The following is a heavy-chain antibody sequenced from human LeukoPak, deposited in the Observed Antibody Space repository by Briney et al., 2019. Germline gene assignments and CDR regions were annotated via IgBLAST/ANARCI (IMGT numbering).Heavy chain of an antibody. CDR1: GVTFSSYW. Sequence: GGSLRLSCAASGVTFSSYWMHWVRQVPGKGLVWVSGINTDGGSTYYADSVRGRFTISRDNAKNTLYLQMNSLRAEDTGLYYCVRVDSVTTRCSAFEIWGQGTTVTVSS. J-gene: IGHJ3*02. V-gene: IGHV3-74*01. CDR2: INTDGGST. CDR3: VRVDSVTTRCSAFEI. D-gene: IGHD1-14*01.